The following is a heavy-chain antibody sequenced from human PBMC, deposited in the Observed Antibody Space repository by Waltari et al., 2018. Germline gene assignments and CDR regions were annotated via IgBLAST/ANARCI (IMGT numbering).Heavy chain of an antibody. CDR3: ARDGGDCSSTSCYSYYYYGMDV. J-gene: IGHJ6*02. V-gene: IGHV3-48*03. D-gene: IGHD2-2*02. CDR2: ISSSGSTI. Sequence: EVQLVESGGGLVQPGGSLRLSCAASGFTFSSYEMNWVRQAPGKGLEWVSYISSSGSTIYYEDAVKGRFTISRDNAKNSRYLQMNSLRAEDTAVYYCARDGGDCSSTSCYSYYYYGMDVWGQGTTVTVSS. CDR1: GFTFSSYE.